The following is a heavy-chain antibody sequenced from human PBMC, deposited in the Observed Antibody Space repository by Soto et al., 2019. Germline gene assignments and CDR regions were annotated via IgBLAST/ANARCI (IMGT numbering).Heavy chain of an antibody. CDR2: IYTSGST. V-gene: IGHV4-4*07. CDR1: GGSISSYY. D-gene: IGHD3-22*01. Sequence: QVQLQESGPGLVKPSETLSLTCTVSGGSISSYYWSWIRQPAGKGLEWIGRIYTSGSTNYNPSLKSRVTMSVDTSKNQFSLKLSSVTAADTAVYYCARESTMIVVVQSGYDAFDIWGQGTMVTVSS. CDR3: ARESTMIVVVQSGYDAFDI. J-gene: IGHJ3*02.